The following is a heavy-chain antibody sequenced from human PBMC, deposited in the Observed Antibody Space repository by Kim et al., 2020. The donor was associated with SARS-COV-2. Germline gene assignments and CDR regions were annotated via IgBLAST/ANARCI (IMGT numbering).Heavy chain of an antibody. Sequence: GGSLRLSCAASGFTFSSYAMHWVRQAPGKGLECVAVISYDGSNKYYADSVKGRFTISRDNSKNTLYLQMNSLRAEDTAVYYCARERRMLLWWGCYCGMDVWGQGTTVTVSS. CDR1: GFTFSSYA. D-gene: IGHD2-21*01. V-gene: IGHV3-33*05. CDR2: ISYDGSNK. CDR3: ARERRMLLWWGCYCGMDV. J-gene: IGHJ6*02.